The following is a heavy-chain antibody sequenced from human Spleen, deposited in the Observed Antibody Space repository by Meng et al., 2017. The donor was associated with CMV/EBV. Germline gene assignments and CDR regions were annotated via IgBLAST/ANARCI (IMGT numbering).Heavy chain of an antibody. D-gene: IGHD2-21*01. CDR1: GGSMSSGNYY. V-gene: IGHV4-30-4*01. J-gene: IGHJ4*02. CDR2: IHHSGSA. Sequence: QVQRQESGPGLVEPSQTLSLTCTCSGGSMSSGNYYWSWIRQPPGKGLEWIGYIHHSGSAYYNPSLKSRVSISVDTSKNQFSLNLNSMTAADTAVYYCASFDHIPRRNYFDYWGQGTLVTVSS. CDR3: ASFDHIPRRNYFDY.